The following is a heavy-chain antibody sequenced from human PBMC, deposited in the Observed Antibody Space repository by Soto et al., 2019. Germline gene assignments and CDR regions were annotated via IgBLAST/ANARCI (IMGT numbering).Heavy chain of an antibody. CDR3: ARVQGGTTPRAFDS. Sequence: SETLSLTCTVSGDSISSGGYYWSWMRQHPGKGLEWIGYIYDNGGAYYSPSLKGRVVISLDRSENQFSLRLSSVTAADTAVYYCARVQGGTTPRAFDSWGQGTLVTVSS. V-gene: IGHV4-31*03. CDR1: GDSISSGGYY. D-gene: IGHD1-7*01. J-gene: IGHJ4*02. CDR2: IYDNGGA.